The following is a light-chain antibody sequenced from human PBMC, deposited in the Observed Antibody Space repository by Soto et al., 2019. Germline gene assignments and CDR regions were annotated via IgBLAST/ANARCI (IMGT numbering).Light chain of an antibody. J-gene: IGKJ1*01. CDR2: GAS. CDR3: QQYNDWPRT. V-gene: IGKV3-15*01. Sequence: TPSADTLSLAPGERDTLSCRASQSISSNLAWYQQKPVQAPRLLMYGASTRATGIPARFSGSGSGTEFTLTISSLQSEDFAVYYCQQYNDWPRTFGQGTKV. CDR1: QSISSN.